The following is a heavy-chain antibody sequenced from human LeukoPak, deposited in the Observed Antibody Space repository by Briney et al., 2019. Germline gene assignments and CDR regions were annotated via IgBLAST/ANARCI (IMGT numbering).Heavy chain of an antibody. D-gene: IGHD2-15*01. V-gene: IGHV3-53*01. Sequence: GGSLRLSCAASGFILSNNHMSWVRQAPGKGLEWVSIIYPGGSTYYADSVKGRFTFSRDVSKNTLYFLQMNSLRAEDTALYYCARFRMTLDAFDIWGQGTMVTVSS. CDR3: ARFRMTLDAFDI. CDR2: IYPGGST. CDR1: GFILSNNH. J-gene: IGHJ3*02.